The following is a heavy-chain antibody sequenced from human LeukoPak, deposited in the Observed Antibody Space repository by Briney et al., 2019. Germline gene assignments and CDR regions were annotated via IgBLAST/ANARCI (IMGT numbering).Heavy chain of an antibody. Sequence: GGSLRLSCTASGFTFSRYWMHWVRQAPGKGLVWVSRIDTDGSDTSYADSVKGRFTISRDNAKNTLYLQLNSLRGEDTAVYYCARDRYPSAREFDYWGQGTLVTVSS. CDR3: ARDRYPSAREFDY. D-gene: IGHD1-1*01. CDR2: IDTDGSDT. V-gene: IGHV3-74*01. J-gene: IGHJ4*02. CDR1: GFTFSRYW.